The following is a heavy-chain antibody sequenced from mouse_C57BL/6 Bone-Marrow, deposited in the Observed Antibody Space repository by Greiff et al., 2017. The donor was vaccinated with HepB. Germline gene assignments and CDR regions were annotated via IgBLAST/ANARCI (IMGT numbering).Heavy chain of an antibody. CDR1: GFNIKDDY. Sequence: VQLQQSGAELVRPGASVKLSCTASGFNIKDDYMHWVKQRPEQGLEWIGWIDPENGDTESASKFQGKATITADTSSNTAYLQLSSLTSEDTAVYYCTTHYGSSYLFAYWGQGTLVTVSA. CDR3: TTHYGSSYLFAY. CDR2: IDPENGDT. J-gene: IGHJ3*01. D-gene: IGHD1-1*01. V-gene: IGHV14-4*01.